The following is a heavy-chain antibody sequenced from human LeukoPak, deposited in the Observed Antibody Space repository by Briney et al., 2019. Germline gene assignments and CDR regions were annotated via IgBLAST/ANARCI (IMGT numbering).Heavy chain of an antibody. J-gene: IGHJ4*02. CDR2: ISYDGSNK. CDR1: GFTFSSYG. Sequence: GGSLRLSCAASGFTFSSYGMHWVRQAPGKGLEWVAVISYDGSNKYFADSVKGRFTISRDNSKNTLYLQMNSLRAEDTGVYYCASGAPYDSSGYRADDYWGQGTLVTVSS. CDR3: ASGAPYDSSGYRADDY. D-gene: IGHD3-22*01. V-gene: IGHV3-30*03.